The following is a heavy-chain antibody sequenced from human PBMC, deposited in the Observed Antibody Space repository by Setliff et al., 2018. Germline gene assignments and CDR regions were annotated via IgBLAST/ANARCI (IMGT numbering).Heavy chain of an antibody. CDR3: AGTPARGTTWLSPCDY. Sequence: KPSETLSLTCTVSGGSVGSGNFYWSWIRQTAGRGLEWIGLIQGSGNTNYNPSLQSRVTISIDTSKNQFSLKMTSVTAADTALYYCAGTPARGTTWLSPCDYWGQGTLVTVS. V-gene: IGHV4-61*02. CDR1: GGSVGSGNFY. J-gene: IGHJ4*02. D-gene: IGHD5-12*01. CDR2: IQGSGNT.